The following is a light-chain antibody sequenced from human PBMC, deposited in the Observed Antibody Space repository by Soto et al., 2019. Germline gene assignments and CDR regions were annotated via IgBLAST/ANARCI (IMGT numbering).Light chain of an antibody. CDR3: QQSYSVPRT. CDR1: QSIDTY. V-gene: IGKV1-39*01. Sequence: DIQMTQSPSSLSASVGDRVTITCRASQSIDTYLNWYQRKPGKAPNVLIYAASTLQSGVPTRFSGSGSGTDVTLTISSLQPEDFATYYCQQSYSVPRTFGLGTKVEIK. J-gene: IGKJ1*01. CDR2: AAS.